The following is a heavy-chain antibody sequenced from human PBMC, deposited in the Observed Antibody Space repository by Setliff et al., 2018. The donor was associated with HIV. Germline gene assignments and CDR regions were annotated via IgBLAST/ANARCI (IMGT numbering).Heavy chain of an antibody. Sequence: TSETLSLTCTVSGGSISSYYWSWIRQPAGKGLEWIGHIYTSGSTNYNPSLKSRVTISVDTSKNQFSLKLSSVTAADTAVYYCARDVGYYGSGSQPWGQGTLVTVSS. J-gene: IGHJ5*02. D-gene: IGHD3-10*01. CDR2: IYTSGST. CDR3: ARDVGYYGSGSQP. CDR1: GGSISSYY. V-gene: IGHV4-4*07.